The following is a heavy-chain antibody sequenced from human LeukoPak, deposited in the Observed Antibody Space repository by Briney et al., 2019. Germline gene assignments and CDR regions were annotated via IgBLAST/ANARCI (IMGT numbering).Heavy chain of an antibody. J-gene: IGHJ3*02. CDR3: ARDAFDI. CDR2: ISSSRSYI. Sequence: GGALRLACAASGFTFSSYSMNWVRQAPGKGLEWVSSISSSRSYIYYADSVKGRFTVSRDNAKNSLHLQMSSLRAEDTAVYYCARDAFDIEGEGTMVTVSS. V-gene: IGHV3-21*01. CDR1: GFTFSSYS.